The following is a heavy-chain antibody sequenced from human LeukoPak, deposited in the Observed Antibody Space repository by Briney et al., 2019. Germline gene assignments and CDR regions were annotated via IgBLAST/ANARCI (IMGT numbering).Heavy chain of an antibody. V-gene: IGHV1-2*02. CDR2: INPNNGGT. D-gene: IGHD4-17*01. CDR1: GYTFTGYY. J-gene: IGHJ4*02. Sequence: ASVKVSRKASGYTFTGYYIHWVRQAPGQGLEWMGWINPNNGGTNYARGFQGRVTMTRDTSISTAYMELTGLTSDDTAVYYCASRSSTVAKFPFHYWGQGTLVTVSS. CDR3: ASRSSTVAKFPFHY.